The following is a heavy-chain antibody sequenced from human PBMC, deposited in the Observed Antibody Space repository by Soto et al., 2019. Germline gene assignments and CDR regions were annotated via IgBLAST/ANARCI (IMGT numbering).Heavy chain of an antibody. V-gene: IGHV4-34*01. CDR3: AAQPITIFGVEVFEY. Sequence: SETLSLTCAVYGGSFSGYYWSWIRQPPGKGLEWIGEINHSGSTNYNPSLKSRVTISVDTSKNQFSLKLSSVTAADTAVYYCAAQPITIFGVEVFEYWGQGTLVTVSS. CDR1: GGSFSGYY. J-gene: IGHJ4*02. D-gene: IGHD3-3*01. CDR2: INHSGST.